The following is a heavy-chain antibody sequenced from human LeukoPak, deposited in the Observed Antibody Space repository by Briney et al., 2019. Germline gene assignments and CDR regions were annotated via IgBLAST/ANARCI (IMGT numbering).Heavy chain of an antibody. CDR2: IISSNYI. CDR3: ARGNSGLDY. CDR1: GFTFSSYT. Sequence: PGGSLRLPCAASGFTFSSYTMNWVRQAPGKGLEWVSSIISSNYIYYADSVKGRFTISRDDAKNSLYPQMNSLRAEDTAVYYCARGNSGLDYWGQGTLVTVSS. D-gene: IGHD1-26*01. J-gene: IGHJ4*02. V-gene: IGHV3-21*01.